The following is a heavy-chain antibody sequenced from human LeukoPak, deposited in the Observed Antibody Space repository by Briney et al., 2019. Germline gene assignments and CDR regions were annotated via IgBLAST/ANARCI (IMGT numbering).Heavy chain of an antibody. CDR2: IYYSGST. Sequence: LETLSLTCTVSGGSISSYYWSWIRQPPGKGLEWIGYIYYSGSTNYNPSLKSRVTISVDTSKNQFSLKLSSVTAADTAVYYCARFGGDYVDYWGQGTLVTVSS. CDR3: ARFGGDYVDY. CDR1: GGSISSYY. J-gene: IGHJ4*02. D-gene: IGHD3-10*01. V-gene: IGHV4-59*01.